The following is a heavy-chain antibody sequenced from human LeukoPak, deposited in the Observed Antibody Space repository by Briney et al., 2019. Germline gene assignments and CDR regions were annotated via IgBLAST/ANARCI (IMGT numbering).Heavy chain of an antibody. CDR1: GGSISSYY. J-gene: IGHJ3*02. D-gene: IGHD2-21*02. Sequence: SETLSLTCTVSGGSISSYYWSWIRQPPGRRLEWIGYIYYSGSTNYNPSLKSRVTISLVMSKNQISLKLSSVTTADTAMYYCARTDDAFHIWGHGTTVTVSS. CDR3: ARTDDAFHI. V-gene: IGHV4-59*01. CDR2: IYYSGST.